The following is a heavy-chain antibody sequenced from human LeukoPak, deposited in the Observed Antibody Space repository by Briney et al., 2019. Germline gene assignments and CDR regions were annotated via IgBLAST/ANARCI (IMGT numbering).Heavy chain of an antibody. J-gene: IGHJ4*02. CDR2: TDGGTT. CDR3: TTKVLRYFDWLPPDDY. Sequence: TDGGTTDYAAPVKGRFTISRDDSKNTLYLQMNSLKTEDTAVYYCTTKVLRYFDWLPPDDYWGQGTLVTVSS. D-gene: IGHD3-9*01. V-gene: IGHV3-15*01.